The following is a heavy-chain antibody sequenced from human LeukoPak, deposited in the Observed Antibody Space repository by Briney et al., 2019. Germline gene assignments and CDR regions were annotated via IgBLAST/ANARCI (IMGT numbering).Heavy chain of an antibody. D-gene: IGHD2-2*02. J-gene: IGHJ4*02. Sequence: PSETLSLTCTVSGGSISSSSYYWGWIRQPPGKGLEWIGSIYYGGSTYYNPSLKSRVTISVDTSKNQFSLKLSSVTAADTAVYYCARNTHFDYWGQGTLVTVSS. CDR2: IYYGGST. CDR3: ARNTHFDY. CDR1: GGSISSSSYY. V-gene: IGHV4-39*07.